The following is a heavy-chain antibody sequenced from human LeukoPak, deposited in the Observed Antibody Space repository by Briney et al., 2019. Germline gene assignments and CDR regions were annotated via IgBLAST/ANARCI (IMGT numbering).Heavy chain of an antibody. CDR1: GGSFSGYY. D-gene: IGHD1-26*01. V-gene: IGHV4-34*01. Sequence: SETLSLTCAVYGGSFSGYYWSWIRQPPGKGLEWIGSIYHSGSTYYNPSLKSRVTISVDTSKNQFSLKLSSVTAADTAVYYCARVVVGARVVDYWGQGTLVTVSS. J-gene: IGHJ4*02. CDR2: IYHSGST. CDR3: ARVVVGARVVDY.